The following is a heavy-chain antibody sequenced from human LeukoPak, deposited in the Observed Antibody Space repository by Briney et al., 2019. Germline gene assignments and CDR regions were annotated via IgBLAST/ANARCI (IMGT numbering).Heavy chain of an antibody. CDR3: ARDDNYYYYMDV. CDR1: GFTLSTDS. D-gene: IGHD3-22*01. J-gene: IGHJ6*03. V-gene: IGHV3-21*01. CDR2: ISSSSSYI. Sequence: GGSLRLSCAASGFTLSTDSMNWVRQAPGKGLEWVSSISSSSSYIYYADSVKGRFTISRDNAKNSLYLQMNSLRAEDTAVYYCARDDNYYYYMDVWGKGTTVTVSS.